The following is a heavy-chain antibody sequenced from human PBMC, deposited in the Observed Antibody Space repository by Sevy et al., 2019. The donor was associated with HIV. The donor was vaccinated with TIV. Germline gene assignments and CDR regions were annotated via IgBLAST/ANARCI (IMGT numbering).Heavy chain of an antibody. J-gene: IGHJ6*02. CDR3: ARTQGVPAAIVYYYGMDI. D-gene: IGHD2-2*01. CDR2: ISSSGSTI. CDR1: GFTFSSYE. V-gene: IGHV3-48*03. Sequence: GGSLRLSCAASGFTFSSYEMNWVRQAPGKGLEWVSYISSSGSTIYYADSVKGRFTISRDNAKNSLCLQMNSLRAEDTAVYYCARTQGVPAAIVYYYGMDIWGQGTTVTVSS.